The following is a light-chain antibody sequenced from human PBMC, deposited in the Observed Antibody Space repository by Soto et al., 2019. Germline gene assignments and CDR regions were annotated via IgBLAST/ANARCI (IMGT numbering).Light chain of an antibody. CDR3: QSHDTSLRGWV. V-gene: IGLV1-40*01. CDR1: SSNIGAGYD. Sequence: QSVLTQPPSVSGAPGQRVTISCTGGSSNIGAGYDVHWYRQVPGTAPKLLVYGNNNRPSGISDRFSASKSGSSASLAITGLQAEDEADYYCQSHDTSLRGWVFGGGTKLTVL. J-gene: IGLJ3*02. CDR2: GNN.